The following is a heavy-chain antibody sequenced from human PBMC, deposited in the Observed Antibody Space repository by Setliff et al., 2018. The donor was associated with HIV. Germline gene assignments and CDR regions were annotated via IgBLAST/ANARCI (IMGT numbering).Heavy chain of an antibody. V-gene: IGHV3-64*02. D-gene: IGHD6-19*01. Sequence: GGSLRLSCAASGFAFSYNTMHWVRQAPGKGLEYVSGITGNGGSIFYADAVRGRFTISRDNAKNTLYLQMNSLRGEDTAVYYCARHSDWYGNDAFDIWGQGTRVTVSS. CDR1: GFAFSYNT. CDR3: ARHSDWYGNDAFDI. J-gene: IGHJ3*02. CDR2: ITGNGGSI.